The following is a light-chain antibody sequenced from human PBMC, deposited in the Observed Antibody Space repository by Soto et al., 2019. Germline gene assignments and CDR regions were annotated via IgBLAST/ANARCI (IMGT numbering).Light chain of an antibody. CDR1: ISDVGAHKF. CDR3: SSYTRAHSLV. V-gene: IGLV2-14*01. CDR2: EDS. Sequence: QSALTQPASVSGSPGQSITISCTGTISDVGAHKFVAWYQRHPGKAPKVVIYEDSSRPSGVSNRFSGAKSGNMASLTISGLQPEDEADYYCSSYTRAHSLVFGGGTKVTVL. J-gene: IGLJ3*02.